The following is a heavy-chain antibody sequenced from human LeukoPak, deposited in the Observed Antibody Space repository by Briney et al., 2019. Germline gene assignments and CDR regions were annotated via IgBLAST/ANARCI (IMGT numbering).Heavy chain of an antibody. CDR1: GFTFSSYW. CDR3: ARVGAVGGVFRAFDI. V-gene: IGHV3-7*01. D-gene: IGHD3-16*01. Sequence: PGGSLRLSCAASGFTFSSYWMSWVRQAPGKGLEWVANIKQDGSEKYYVDSVKGRFTISRDNAKNSLYLQMNSLRAEDTAVYYCARVGAVGGVFRAFDIWGQGTMVTVSS. CDR2: IKQDGSEK. J-gene: IGHJ3*02.